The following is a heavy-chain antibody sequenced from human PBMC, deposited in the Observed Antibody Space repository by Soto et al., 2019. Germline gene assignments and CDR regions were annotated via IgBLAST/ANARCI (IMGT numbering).Heavy chain of an antibody. D-gene: IGHD5-12*01. CDR3: ARGNHRWLQLWYFDL. CDR1: GGTFSSYT. Sequence: QVQLVQSGAEVKKPGSSVTVSCKASGGTFSSYTISWVRQAPGQGLEWMGGIIPIFGTANYAQKFQGRVTIXVDXPXITAYMELSSLRSEDTAVYYCARGNHRWLQLWYFDLWGRGTLVTVSS. J-gene: IGHJ2*01. CDR2: IIPIFGTA. V-gene: IGHV1-69*12.